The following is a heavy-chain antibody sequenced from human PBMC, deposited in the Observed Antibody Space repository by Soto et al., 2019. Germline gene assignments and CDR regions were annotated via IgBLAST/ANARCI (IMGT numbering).Heavy chain of an antibody. Sequence: EVQLLESGGGLVQPGGSLRLSCAASGFTFSSYDMSWFRQAPGKGVEWVSAISGSGGSTYYADSVKGRFTISRDNSKNTLYLQMNSLRDEDTAVYYCAKDVGSFFPDYWGQGTLVTVSS. V-gene: IGHV3-23*01. CDR1: GFTFSSYD. CDR2: ISGSGGST. CDR3: AKDVGSFFPDY. J-gene: IGHJ4*02. D-gene: IGHD1-26*01.